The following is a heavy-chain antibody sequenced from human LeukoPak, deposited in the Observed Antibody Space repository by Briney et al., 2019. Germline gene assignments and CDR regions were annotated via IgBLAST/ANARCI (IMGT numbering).Heavy chain of an antibody. CDR3: AKDSLPGYFDWLLYYFDY. CDR2: ISGSGGST. D-gene: IGHD3-9*01. J-gene: IGHJ4*02. V-gene: IGHV3-23*01. Sequence: PGGSLRLSCSASGFIFSNYAMHWVRQAPGKGLEWVSAISGSGGSTYYADSVKGRFTISRDNSKNTLYLQMNSLRAEDTAVYYCAKDSLPGYFDWLLYYFDYWGQRTLVTVSS. CDR1: GFIFSNYA.